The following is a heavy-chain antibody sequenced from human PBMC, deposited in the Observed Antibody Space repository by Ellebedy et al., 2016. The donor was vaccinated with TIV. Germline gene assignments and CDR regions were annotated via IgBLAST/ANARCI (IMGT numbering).Heavy chain of an antibody. J-gene: IGHJ4*02. CDR1: GFTFSSYS. Sequence: GGSLRFSCAASGFTFSSYSMNWVRQAPGKGLEWVSYISSSSSTIDYADSVKGRFTISRDDAKNSLYLQMNTLRAEDTAVYYCAKTRGYNYGYSDYWGQGTLVTVSS. V-gene: IGHV3-48*04. D-gene: IGHD5-18*01. CDR3: AKTRGYNYGYSDY. CDR2: ISSSSSTI.